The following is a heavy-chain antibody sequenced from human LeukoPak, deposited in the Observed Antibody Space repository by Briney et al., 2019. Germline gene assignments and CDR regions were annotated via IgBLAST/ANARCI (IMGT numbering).Heavy chain of an antibody. Sequence: PGGSLRLSCAASGFTFSSYGMHWVRQAPGKGLEWVAFIRYDGSNKYYADSVKGRFTISRDNSKNTLYLQMNSLRAEDTAVYYCAKDLVVADHPYYFDYWGQVTLVTVSS. CDR1: GFTFSSYG. CDR3: AKDLVVADHPYYFDY. V-gene: IGHV3-30*02. J-gene: IGHJ4*02. D-gene: IGHD5-12*01. CDR2: IRYDGSNK.